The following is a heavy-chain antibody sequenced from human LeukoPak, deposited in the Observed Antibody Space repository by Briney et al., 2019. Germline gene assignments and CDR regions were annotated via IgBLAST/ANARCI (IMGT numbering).Heavy chain of an antibody. D-gene: IGHD3-10*01. CDR1: GGSISSYY. CDR2: IFYSGST. CDR3: ARARYGSGSYYTGHWFDP. J-gene: IGHJ5*02. Sequence: SETLSLTCTVSGGSISSYYWSWIRQPPGKGLEWIGYIFYSGSTNYNPSLKSRVTISVDTSKNQFSLKLRSVTAADTAVYYCARARYGSGSYYTGHWFDPWGQGTLVTVSS. V-gene: IGHV4-59*01.